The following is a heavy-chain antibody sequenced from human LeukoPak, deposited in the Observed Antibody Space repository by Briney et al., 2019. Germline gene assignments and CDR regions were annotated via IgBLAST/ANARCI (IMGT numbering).Heavy chain of an antibody. J-gene: IGHJ4*02. CDR1: GGSISGDY. Sequence: ASETLSLTCTVPGGSISGDYWSWIRQPPGKGLEWIGYISYSATTNYNPSLKSRVSFSIDTSKNQFSLKLTSVSAPDTAVYFCATGHSSGWFDYWRQGTLVSASS. CDR2: ISYSATT. D-gene: IGHD6-19*01. CDR3: ATGHSSGWFDY. V-gene: IGHV4-59*01.